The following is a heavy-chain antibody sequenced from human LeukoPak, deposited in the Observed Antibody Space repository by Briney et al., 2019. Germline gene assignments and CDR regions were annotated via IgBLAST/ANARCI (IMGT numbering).Heavy chain of an antibody. D-gene: IGHD3-9*01. CDR3: ARDLGILTGYPNWFDP. CDR2: INPNSGGT. V-gene: IGHV1-2*04. Sequence: ASVKVSCKASGYTFTGYYMHWVRQAPGQGLEWMGCINPNSGGTNYAQKFQGWVTMTRDTSISTAYMELSRLRSDDTAVYYCARDLGILTGYPNWFDPWGQGTLVTVSS. CDR1: GYTFTGYY. J-gene: IGHJ5*02.